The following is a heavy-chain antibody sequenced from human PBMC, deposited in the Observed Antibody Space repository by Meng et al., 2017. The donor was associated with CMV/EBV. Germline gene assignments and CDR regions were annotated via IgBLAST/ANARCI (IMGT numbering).Heavy chain of an antibody. CDR2: INHSGST. J-gene: IGHJ6*02. Sequence: SETLSLTCAVYGGSFSGYYWSWIHQPPGKGLEWIGEINHSGSTNYNPSLKSRVTISVDTSKNQFSLKLSSVTAADTAVYYCASSESNCGSYYYGMDVWGQGTTVTVSS. CDR1: GGSFSGYY. V-gene: IGHV4-34*01. D-gene: IGHD4-11*01. CDR3: ASSESNCGSYYYGMDV.